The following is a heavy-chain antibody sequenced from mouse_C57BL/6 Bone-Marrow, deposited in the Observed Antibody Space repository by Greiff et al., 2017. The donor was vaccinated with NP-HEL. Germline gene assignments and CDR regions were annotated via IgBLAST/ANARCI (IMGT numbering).Heavy chain of an antibody. CDR3: ARHDRYYYGSRGSYWYFDV. D-gene: IGHD1-1*01. J-gene: IGHJ1*03. CDR1: GFTFSSYT. Sequence: EVQLVESGGGLVKPGGSLKLSCAASGFTFSSYTMSWVRQTPEKRLEWVATISGGGGNTYYPDSVKGRFTISRDNAKNTLYLKMSSLRSEDTALYYCARHDRYYYGSRGSYWYFDVWGTGTTVTVSS. CDR2: ISGGGGNT. V-gene: IGHV5-9*01.